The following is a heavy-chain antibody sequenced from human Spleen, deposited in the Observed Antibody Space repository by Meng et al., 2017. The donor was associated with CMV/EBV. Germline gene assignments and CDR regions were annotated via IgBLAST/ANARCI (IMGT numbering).Heavy chain of an antibody. Sequence: QVQLQQPGAELVKPGASVMLSCTASGYTFISYWMHWVKQRPGRGLEWIGRIDPKSGGIRYNEKFKSKATLTVDKPSSTAYMQLSSLTSEDSAVYYCARYYYGIGYSYFDYWGQGTTLTVSS. CDR1: GYTFISYW. CDR2: IDPKSGGI. J-gene: IGHJ4*01. V-gene: IGHV1-2*02. D-gene: IGHD3-10*01. CDR3: ARYYYGIGYSYFDY.